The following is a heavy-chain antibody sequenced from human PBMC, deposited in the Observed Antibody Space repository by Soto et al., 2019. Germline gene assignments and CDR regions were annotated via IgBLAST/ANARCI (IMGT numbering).Heavy chain of an antibody. D-gene: IGHD5-12*01. Sequence: QVQLVESGGGVVQPGRSLRLSCAASGFTFSSYGMHWVRQAPGKGLEWVAVIWYDGSNKYYADSVKGRFTISRDNSKNPLYLQMNSLRAEDTAVYYCGRDQSGYEHRKSYYYYYYMDVWGKGTTVTVSS. J-gene: IGHJ6*03. CDR2: IWYDGSNK. CDR3: GRDQSGYEHRKSYYYYYYMDV. V-gene: IGHV3-33*01. CDR1: GFTFSSYG.